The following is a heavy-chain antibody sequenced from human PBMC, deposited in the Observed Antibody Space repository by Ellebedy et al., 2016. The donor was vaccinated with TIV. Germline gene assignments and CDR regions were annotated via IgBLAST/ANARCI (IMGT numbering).Heavy chain of an antibody. CDR2: TIPLLGAT. Sequence: AASVKVSCKTTADTYSVSWVRQDPRQGLEWMGGTIPLLGATTYAETFQGRLTILADTSTNTAYMELNSLTFEDTAMYFCARKCSSGEASLDSWGQGTRVTVSS. CDR1: ADTYS. V-gene: IGHV1-69*10. J-gene: IGHJ4*02. D-gene: IGHD6-6*01. CDR3: ARKCSSGEASLDS.